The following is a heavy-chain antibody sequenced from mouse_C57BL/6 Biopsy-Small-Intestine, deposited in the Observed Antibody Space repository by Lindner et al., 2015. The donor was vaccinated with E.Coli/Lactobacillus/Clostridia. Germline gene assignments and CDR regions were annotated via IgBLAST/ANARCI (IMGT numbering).Heavy chain of an antibody. J-gene: IGHJ3*01. D-gene: IGHD6-2*01. CDR1: GFTFNTYA. CDR3: VRDLSL. V-gene: IGHV10-3*01. CDR2: IRSKSSNYAT. Sequence: VQLQESGGGLVQPKGSLKLSCAASGFTFNTYAMHWVRQAPGKGLEWVGRIRSKSSNYATYYADSVKDRFTISRDDSQSMLYLEMNNLKTEDTAMYYCVRDLSLWGQGTLVTVSA.